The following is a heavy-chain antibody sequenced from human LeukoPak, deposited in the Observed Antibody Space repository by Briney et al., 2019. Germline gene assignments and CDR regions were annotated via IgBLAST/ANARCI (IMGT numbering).Heavy chain of an antibody. CDR2: IYQSGST. CDR1: GGSISSSNW. V-gene: IGHV4-4*02. D-gene: IGHD3-10*01. Sequence: SGTLSLTCAVSGGSISSSNWWSWVRQPPGKGLEWIGEIYQSGSTNCNPSLRSRVTISLDTPKNQFSLKLSSVTAADTAVYYCARDGGYGSGSALWGQGTLITVSS. J-gene: IGHJ4*02. CDR3: ARDGGYGSGSAL.